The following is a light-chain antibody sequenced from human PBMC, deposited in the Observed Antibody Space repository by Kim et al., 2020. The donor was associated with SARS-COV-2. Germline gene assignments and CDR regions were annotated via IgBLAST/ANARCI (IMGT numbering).Light chain of an antibody. CDR2: DVN. CDR3: CSYARGSVYV. CDR1: SSNVGAYNY. Sequence: HSVPIARPGTSSNVGAYNYFSWYQQHPGKAPKLMIYDVNKWPSGVPDRFSGSKSANTASLTISGLQAEDEADYYCCSYARGSVYVFGTGTKVTVL. J-gene: IGLJ1*01. V-gene: IGLV2-11*03.